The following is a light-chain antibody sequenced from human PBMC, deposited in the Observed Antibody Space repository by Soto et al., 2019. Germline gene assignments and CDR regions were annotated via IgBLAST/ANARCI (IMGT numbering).Light chain of an antibody. Sequence: QSVLTQPPSASGTPGQRVTISCSGSSSNIGSNTVNWYQQLPGTAPKLLIYSNNQRPSGVPDRFSGSKSGTSASLAISGLQSEDEADYYCAAWDDSLNGLLFGGGT. CDR3: AAWDDSLNGLL. J-gene: IGLJ2*01. CDR1: SSNIGSNT. CDR2: SNN. V-gene: IGLV1-44*01.